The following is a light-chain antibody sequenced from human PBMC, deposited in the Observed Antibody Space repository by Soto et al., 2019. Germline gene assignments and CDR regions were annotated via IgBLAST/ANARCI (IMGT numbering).Light chain of an antibody. Sequence: DIQMTQSPSTLSASVGDRVTITCRASQSISTWLAWYQQKPGKAPKLLIYDASTLEGGVPSRFSGSGSGREFTLTISSLQPDDFATYYCQQYNTYRTFGQGTKVEVK. V-gene: IGKV1-5*01. CDR2: DAS. J-gene: IGKJ1*01. CDR3: QQYNTYRT. CDR1: QSISTW.